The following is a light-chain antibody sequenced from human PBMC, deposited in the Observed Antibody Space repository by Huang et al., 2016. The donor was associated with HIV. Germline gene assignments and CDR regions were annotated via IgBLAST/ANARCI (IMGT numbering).Light chain of an antibody. Sequence: EIVLTQSPATLSLSPGERATLSCRASQSVSTYLAWFQQKRGQPPRLLIYDVSNRATGIPGRLRGSGSGTDFTLTISRLEPEDFAVYYCQQRGNWPFTFGQGTRLEIK. J-gene: IGKJ5*01. CDR2: DVS. CDR1: QSVSTY. CDR3: QQRGNWPFT. V-gene: IGKV3-11*01.